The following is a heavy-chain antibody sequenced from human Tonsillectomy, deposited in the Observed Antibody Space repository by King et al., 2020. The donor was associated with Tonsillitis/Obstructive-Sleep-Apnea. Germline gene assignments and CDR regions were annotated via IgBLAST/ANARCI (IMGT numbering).Heavy chain of an antibody. V-gene: IGHV3-21*01. CDR2: LSSNDNYI. Sequence: VQLVESGGGLVKPGGSLRLSCAASGFTISDHTMNWVRQAPGKGLEWVSSLSSNDNYIYYADSVKGRFAISRDNAKNSLYLQMSSLRVEDTAVYYCATDLRVGYCSGPTCTAGAGWGQGTLVTVSS. CDR3: ATDLRVGYCSGPTCTAGAG. D-gene: IGHD2-15*01. J-gene: IGHJ4*02. CDR1: GFTISDHT.